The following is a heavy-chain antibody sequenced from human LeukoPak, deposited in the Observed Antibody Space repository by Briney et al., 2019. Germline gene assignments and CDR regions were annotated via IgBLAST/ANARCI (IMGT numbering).Heavy chain of an antibody. D-gene: IGHD4-17*01. V-gene: IGHV3-11*06. CDR3: ARVTLYGESALDY. CDR1: GFTFSDYY. J-gene: IGHJ4*02. CDR2: ISGSSSFT. Sequence: PGGSLRLSCAASGFTFSDYYMSWVRQAPPKGLERVSYISGSSSFTIYADSVKGRFTISRDNAKNSLYLQMNSLRAEDTAVYYCARVTLYGESALDYWAREPWSPSPQ.